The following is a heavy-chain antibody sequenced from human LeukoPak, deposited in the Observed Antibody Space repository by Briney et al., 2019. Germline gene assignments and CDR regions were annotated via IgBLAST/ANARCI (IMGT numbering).Heavy chain of an antibody. D-gene: IGHD3-10*01. CDR1: GYTFTSYG. CDR3: AREPFGELYLRFDY. J-gene: IGHJ4*02. V-gene: IGHV1-18*01. Sequence: ASVKVSCKASGYTFTSYGISWVRQAPGQGLEWMGWISAYNGNTNYAQKLQGRVTMTTDTSTSTAYMELRSLRSDDTAVYYCAREPFGELYLRFDYWGQGTLVTVSS. CDR2: ISAYNGNT.